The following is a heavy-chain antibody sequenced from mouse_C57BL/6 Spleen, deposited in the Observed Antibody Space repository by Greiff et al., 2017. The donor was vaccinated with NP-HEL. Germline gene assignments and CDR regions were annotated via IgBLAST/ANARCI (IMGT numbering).Heavy chain of an antibody. CDR2: IDPSDSET. Sequence: QVQLQQPGAELVRPGSSVKLSCKASGYTFTSYWMHWVKQRPVQGLEWIGNIDPSDSETHYNQKFKDKATLTVDKSSSTAYMQLSSLTSEDSAVYYCARGDYYGLVWGTGTTVTVSS. J-gene: IGHJ1*03. CDR3: ARGDYYGLV. D-gene: IGHD1-1*01. V-gene: IGHV1-52*01. CDR1: GYTFTSYW.